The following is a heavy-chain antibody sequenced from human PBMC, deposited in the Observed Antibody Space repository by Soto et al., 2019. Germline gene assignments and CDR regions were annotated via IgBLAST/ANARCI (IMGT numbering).Heavy chain of an antibody. CDR2: IYYSGST. V-gene: IGHV4-39*01. Sequence: QLQLQESGPGLVKPSETLSLTCTVSGGSISSSSYYWGWIRQPPGKGLAWIGSIYYSGSTYYNPSLKSRVTISVDTSQNQFSLKLSSVTAADTAVYYCARQEYSSGWFYWGQGTLVTVSS. J-gene: IGHJ4*02. CDR1: GGSISSSSYY. D-gene: IGHD6-19*01. CDR3: ARQEYSSGWFY.